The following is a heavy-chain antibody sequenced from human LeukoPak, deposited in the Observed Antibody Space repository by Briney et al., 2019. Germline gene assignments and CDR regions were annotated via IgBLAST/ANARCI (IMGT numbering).Heavy chain of an antibody. V-gene: IGHV5-51*01. CDR1: GYTFTSYW. D-gene: IGHD6-13*01. CDR3: ARQGGWLQLRDAFDI. J-gene: IGHJ3*02. CDR2: INPGDSDT. Sequence: PGESLKISCNVSGYTFTSYWIGWVRQMPGKGLEWMAIINPGDSDTRYNPSFQAQVTMSVDKSISIAYLQWSSLQASDTAMYYCARQGGWLQLRDAFDIWGQGTMVTVSS.